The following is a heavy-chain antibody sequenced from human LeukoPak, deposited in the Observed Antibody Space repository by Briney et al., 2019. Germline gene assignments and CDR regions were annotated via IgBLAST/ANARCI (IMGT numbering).Heavy chain of an antibody. CDR3: TRGPSNGAFDI. CDR2: INPYNGGT. V-gene: IGHV1-2*02. CDR1: KDTFTDQY. D-gene: IGHD1-1*01. Sequence: ASVKVSCKASKDTFTDQYMHWVRQSPGQGLEWMGWINPYNGGTAYAQKFQGRVTMTRDTSTNTFYMEVTRLTSDDTALYYCTRGPSNGAFDIGGQGTSVSVSS. J-gene: IGHJ3*02.